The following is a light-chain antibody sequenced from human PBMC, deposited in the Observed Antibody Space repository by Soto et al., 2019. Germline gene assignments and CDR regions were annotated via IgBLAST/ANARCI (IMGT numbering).Light chain of an antibody. Sequence: EIVLTQSPGTLSLSPGERATISCRASQSVSSSYLAWYQQKPGQAPRLLLYGASTRSTGIPDRFSGSGSGPDFTLTISRLEPEDFAVYYCQQYGSSPWTFGQGTKVEIK. CDR1: QSVSSSY. J-gene: IGKJ1*01. V-gene: IGKV3-20*01. CDR2: GAS. CDR3: QQYGSSPWT.